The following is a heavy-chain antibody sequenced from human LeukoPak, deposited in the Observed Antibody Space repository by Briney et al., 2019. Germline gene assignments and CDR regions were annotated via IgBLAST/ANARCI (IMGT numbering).Heavy chain of an antibody. V-gene: IGHV3-48*03. Sequence: GGSLRLSCAASGFTFSSYEMNWVRQAPGKGLEWVSYISSSGSTIYYADSVKGRFTISRDNAKNSLYLQMNSLRAEDTAVYYCARVACHRQGSCMYYYFDYWGQGTLVTVSS. CDR2: ISSSGSTI. J-gene: IGHJ4*02. CDR1: GFTFSSYE. D-gene: IGHD2-15*01. CDR3: ARVACHRQGSCMYYYFDY.